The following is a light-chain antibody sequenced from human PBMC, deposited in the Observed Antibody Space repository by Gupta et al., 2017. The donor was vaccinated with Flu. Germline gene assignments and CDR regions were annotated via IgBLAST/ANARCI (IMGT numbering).Light chain of an antibody. J-gene: IGKJ1*01. CDR2: GAS. V-gene: IGKV3-20*01. CDR3: QQYGSSPGT. Sequence: ENVLTHSPGTLSLSQGDRPTFSCRASQSVSSNYLAWYQQKPGQAPRLLIYGASNWATGIPDRFSGSGSGTDFTLTISRLEPGDFAVYYCQQYGSSPGTFGQGTKVEIK. CDR1: QSVSSNY.